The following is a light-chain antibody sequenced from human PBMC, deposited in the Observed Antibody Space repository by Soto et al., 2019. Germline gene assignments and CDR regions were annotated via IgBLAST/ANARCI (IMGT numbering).Light chain of an antibody. CDR1: SSDVGSYSL. CDR3: SSYAGSTTLHV. J-gene: IGLJ1*01. V-gene: IGLV2-23*02. CDR2: EVS. Sequence: QSVLTQPASVSGSPGQSITISCTGTSSDVGSYSLVSWYQQHPGKAPKLMIYEVSKRPSGVSNRFSASKSGNTASLTISGLQAEDEAEYYSSSYAGSTTLHVFRSGTKVTVL.